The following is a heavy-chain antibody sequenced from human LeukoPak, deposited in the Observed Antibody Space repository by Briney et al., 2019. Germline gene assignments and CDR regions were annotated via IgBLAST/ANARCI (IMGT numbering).Heavy chain of an antibody. V-gene: IGHV1-2*06. D-gene: IGHD2-2*01. CDR1: GYTFTGYH. J-gene: IGHJ4*02. Sequence: GASVKVSCKASGYTFTGYHLHWVRQAPGHGLEWMGRINPNSGDTIYAQKFQGRVTTTRDTSISTAYMELSRLRSDDTAVYYCARDYCSSTSCPFDYWGQGTLVTVSS. CDR3: ARDYCSSTSCPFDY. CDR2: INPNSGDT.